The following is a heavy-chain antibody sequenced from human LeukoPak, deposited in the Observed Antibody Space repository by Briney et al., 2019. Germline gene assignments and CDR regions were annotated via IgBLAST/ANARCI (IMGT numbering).Heavy chain of an antibody. D-gene: IGHD3-22*01. CDR1: GFTFSSYA. V-gene: IGHV3-30-3*01. CDR3: ASYYDSSGFLTRGFDY. Sequence: GGSRRLSCAASGFTFSSYAMHWVRQAPGKGLEWVAGISYVGSIKYYADSVKGRFTISRDNPKTTLYLQINSLKAKNTAVYYSASYYDSSGFLTRGFDYWGQGTLVTVSS. J-gene: IGHJ4*02. CDR2: ISYVGSIK.